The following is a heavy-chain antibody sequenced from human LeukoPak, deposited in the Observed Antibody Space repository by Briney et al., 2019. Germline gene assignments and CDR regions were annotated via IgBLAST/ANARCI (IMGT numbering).Heavy chain of an antibody. Sequence: PSETLSLTCTVSGGSISSYYWSRIRQPAGKGLEWIGRIYTSGSTNYNPSLKSRVTMSVDTSKNQFSLKLSSVTAADTAVYYCARAYYYDSSGYYVGTHFDYWGQGTLVTVSS. CDR1: GGSISSYY. V-gene: IGHV4-4*07. CDR2: IYTSGST. D-gene: IGHD3-22*01. CDR3: ARAYYYDSSGYYVGTHFDY. J-gene: IGHJ4*02.